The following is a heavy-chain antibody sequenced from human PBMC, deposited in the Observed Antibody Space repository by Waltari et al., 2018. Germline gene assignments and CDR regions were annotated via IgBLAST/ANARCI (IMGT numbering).Heavy chain of an antibody. CDR1: GCSISRRSSD. D-gene: IGHD5-12*01. V-gene: IGHV4-39*01. CDR2: FYYSGST. CDR3: ARHWKKSGYRFDP. Sequence: QLQLQESGPGLVKPSEALALTCTVSGCSISRRSSDWGGIRQYQGKGREWMGGFYYSGSTYYNPTLKSRVTISGDTSKNQFALKRSFVTAADTAVYYCARHWKKSGYRFDPLGQGTLVTVSS. J-gene: IGHJ5*02.